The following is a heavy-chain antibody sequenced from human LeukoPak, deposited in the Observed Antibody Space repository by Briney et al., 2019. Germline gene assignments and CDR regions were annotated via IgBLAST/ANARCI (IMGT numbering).Heavy chain of an antibody. CDR2: VSGSGGST. Sequence: PGGSLRLSRAASGFTFSSYAMSWVRQAPGKGLEWVSAVSGSGGSTYYADSVKGRFPISRDNSKNTLYLQMNSLRAEDTAVYYCAKVRLLWFGELLSRGLDAFDIWGQGTMVTVSS. CDR3: AKVRLLWFGELLSRGLDAFDI. D-gene: IGHD3-10*01. V-gene: IGHV3-23*01. CDR1: GFTFSSYA. J-gene: IGHJ3*02.